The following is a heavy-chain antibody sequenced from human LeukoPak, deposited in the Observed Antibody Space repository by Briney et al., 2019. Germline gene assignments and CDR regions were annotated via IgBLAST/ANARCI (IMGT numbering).Heavy chain of an antibody. D-gene: IGHD3-3*01. CDR3: ARVSRRSYDFWCSGGGAFDI. CDR1: GGTFSRYA. CDR2: VIPIFGTA. J-gene: IGHJ3*02. V-gene: IGHV1-69*13. Sequence: SVKVSCKASGGTFSRYAISWVRQAPGQGLEWMGGVIPIFGTANYAQKFQGRVTITADESTSTAYMELSSLRSEDTAVYYCARVSRRSYDFWCSGGGAFDIWGQGTRLTVSS.